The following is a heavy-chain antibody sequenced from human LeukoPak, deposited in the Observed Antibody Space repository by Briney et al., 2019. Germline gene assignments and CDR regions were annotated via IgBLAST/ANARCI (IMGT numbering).Heavy chain of an antibody. CDR1: GGSISGYV. Sequence: SETLSLTCAVSGGSISGYVWSWIRLPPGKGLEWIGYICYTGSTFYNAALKSRVTISVGTSKHQVALKLSSVTAADTAVYYCARVCHGGGSTSCFDSWGQGTLVPVSS. V-gene: IGHV4-59*01. CDR2: ICYTGST. CDR3: ARVCHGGGSTSCFDS. D-gene: IGHD2-2*01. J-gene: IGHJ5*01.